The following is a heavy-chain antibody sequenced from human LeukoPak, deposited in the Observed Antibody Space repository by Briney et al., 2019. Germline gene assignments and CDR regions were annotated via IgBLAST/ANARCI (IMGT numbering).Heavy chain of an antibody. Sequence: GGSLRLSCAASGFNFINYWMSWVRQAPGKGLEWVANVKEDGTTKQYVDSVKGRFTISRDNAKNSLYLQMDSLRAEDTAVYYCVSQEVVPHWGQGTMVSVSS. CDR3: VSQEVVPH. D-gene: IGHD2-15*01. CDR1: GFNFINYW. CDR2: VKEDGTTK. J-gene: IGHJ4*02. V-gene: IGHV3-7*01.